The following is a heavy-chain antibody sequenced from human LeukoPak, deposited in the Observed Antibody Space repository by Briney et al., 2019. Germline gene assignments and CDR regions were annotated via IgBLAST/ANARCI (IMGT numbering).Heavy chain of an antibody. CDR3: ARGLHYDYVWGSYRRSNWFDP. V-gene: IGHV4-34*01. CDR1: GGSFSGYY. Sequence: SETLSLTCAIYGGSFSGYYWSWIRQPPGKGLEWIGEFNHSGSTNYNPSLKSRVTISVDTSKNQFSLKLSSVTAADTAVYYCARGLHYDYVWGSYRRSNWFDPWGQGTLVTVSS. J-gene: IGHJ5*02. D-gene: IGHD3-16*02. CDR2: FNHSGST.